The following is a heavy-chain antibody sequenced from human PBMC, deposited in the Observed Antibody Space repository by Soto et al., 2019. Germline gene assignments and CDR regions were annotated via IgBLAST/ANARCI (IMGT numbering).Heavy chain of an antibody. Sequence: SETLSLTCAVYGGSFSGYYWSWIRQPPGKGLEWIGEINHSGSTNYNPSLKSRVTISVDTSKNQFSLKLSSVTAADTAVYYCARGQFRHHFWSGYPLIDCWGQGTLVTVSS. CDR3: ARGQFRHHFWSGYPLIDC. CDR1: GGSFSGYY. J-gene: IGHJ4*02. V-gene: IGHV4-34*01. CDR2: INHSGST. D-gene: IGHD3-3*01.